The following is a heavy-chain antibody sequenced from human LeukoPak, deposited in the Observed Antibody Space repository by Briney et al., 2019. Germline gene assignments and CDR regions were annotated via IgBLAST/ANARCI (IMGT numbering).Heavy chain of an antibody. V-gene: IGHV4-38-2*01. CDR1: GYSISSGYY. CDR2: IYYSGST. CDR3: ARRQRHFDY. J-gene: IGHJ4*02. Sequence: PSETLSLTCAVSGYSISSGYYWGWIRQPPGKGLEWIGSIYYSGSTYYNPSLQSRVTISVDTSKNQFSLKLSSVTAADTAVYYCARRQRHFDYWGQGTLVTVSS. D-gene: IGHD6-25*01.